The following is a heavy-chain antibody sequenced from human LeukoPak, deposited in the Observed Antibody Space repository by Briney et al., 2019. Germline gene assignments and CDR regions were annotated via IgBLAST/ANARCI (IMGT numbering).Heavy chain of an antibody. D-gene: IGHD3-22*01. J-gene: IGHJ4*02. CDR3: ARHSMIVPN. CDR2: IYHSGRT. V-gene: IGHV4-38-2*02. Sequence: TSSETLSLTCTVSGYSISSGYYWGWIRQPPGKGLEWIGSIYHSGRTFYNPSLKSRVTISVDTSKNQFSLKLTSVTAADTAVYYCARHSMIVPNWGQGTLVTVSS. CDR1: GYSISSGYY.